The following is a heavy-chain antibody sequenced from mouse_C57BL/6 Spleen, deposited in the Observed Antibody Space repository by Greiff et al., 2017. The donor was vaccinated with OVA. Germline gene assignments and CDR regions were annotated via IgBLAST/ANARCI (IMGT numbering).Heavy chain of an antibody. D-gene: IGHD1-1*01. J-gene: IGHJ1*03. CDR1: GFTFSSYG. Sequence: EVMLVESGGDLVKPGGSLKLSCAASGFTFSSYGMSWVRQTPDKRLEWVATISSGGSYTYYPDSVKGRFTISRDNAKNTLYLQMSSLKSEDTAMYYCARGEDGSRYFDVWGTGTTVTVSS. V-gene: IGHV5-6*01. CDR2: ISSGGSYT. CDR3: ARGEDGSRYFDV.